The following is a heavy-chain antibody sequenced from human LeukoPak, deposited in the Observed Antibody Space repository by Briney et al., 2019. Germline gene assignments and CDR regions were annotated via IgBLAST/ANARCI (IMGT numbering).Heavy chain of an antibody. J-gene: IGHJ5*02. V-gene: IGHV4-30-2*01. D-gene: IGHD3-10*01. CDR1: GGSISSGGYS. CDR2: SYHSGST. Sequence: PSQTLSLTCAVSGGSISSGGYSWSWIRQPPGKGLEWIGYSYHSGSTYYNPSLKSRVTISVDRSKNQFSLKLSSVTAADTAVYYWARAGGSGPFDPWGQGTLVTVSS. CDR3: ARAGGSGPFDP.